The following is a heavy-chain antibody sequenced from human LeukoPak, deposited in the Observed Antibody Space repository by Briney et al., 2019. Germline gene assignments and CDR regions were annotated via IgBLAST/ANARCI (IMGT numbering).Heavy chain of an antibody. CDR2: ISNDGSNK. CDR1: GFTFSRNS. CDR3: ARDRSSGYDALDI. Sequence: GGSLRLSCAASGFTFSRNSIHWVRQAPGKGLQGVAVISNDGSNKYYADSVKRRFTISRDNSKNTLHLQMNSLRAEDTAVYYCARDRSSGYDALDIWGQGTMVTVSS. D-gene: IGHD5-12*01. V-gene: IGHV3-30-3*01. J-gene: IGHJ3*02.